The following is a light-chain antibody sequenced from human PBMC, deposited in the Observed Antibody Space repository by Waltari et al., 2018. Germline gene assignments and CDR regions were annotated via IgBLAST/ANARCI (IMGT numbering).Light chain of an antibody. CDR1: SSDIGFYNY. Sequence: QSALTQPASVSGSPGQSITISCYGTSSDIGFYNYVSCYQHHPGKAPKLMIYDVSQRPSGVSDRFSGSKSGNTASLTISGLQAEDEADYYCNSYTGSSSWVFGGGTKVTVL. CDR3: NSYTGSSSWV. V-gene: IGLV2-14*03. CDR2: DVS. J-gene: IGLJ3*02.